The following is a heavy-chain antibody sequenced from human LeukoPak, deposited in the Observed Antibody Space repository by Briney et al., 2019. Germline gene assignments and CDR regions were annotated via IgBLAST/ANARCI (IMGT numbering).Heavy chain of an antibody. V-gene: IGHV1-69*05. CDR3: ARDLKERNHYYGSGSPPAHWYFDL. Sequence: ASVKVSCKASGGTFSSYAISWVRQAPGQGLEWMRGIIPIFGTANYAQKFQGRVTITTDESTSTAYMELSSLRSEDTAVYYCARDLKERNHYYGSGSPPAHWYFDLWGRGTLVTVSS. D-gene: IGHD3-10*01. J-gene: IGHJ2*01. CDR2: IIPIFGTA. CDR1: GGTFSSYA.